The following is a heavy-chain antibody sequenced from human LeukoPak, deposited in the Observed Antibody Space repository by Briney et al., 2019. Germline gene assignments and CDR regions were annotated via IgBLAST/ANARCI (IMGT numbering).Heavy chain of an antibody. CDR1: GFTLSSFW. D-gene: IGHD6-25*01. CDR3: ASDSDDYGDY. V-gene: IGHV3-7*01. Sequence: SGGSLRLSCAASGFTLSSFWMSWVRQAPGKGLEWVANIKHDGSEKHYVDSVKGRFIISRDNVKNSLYLQMNSLRAEDTAVYYCASDSDDYGDYWGQGTLVTVSS. CDR2: IKHDGSEK. J-gene: IGHJ4*02.